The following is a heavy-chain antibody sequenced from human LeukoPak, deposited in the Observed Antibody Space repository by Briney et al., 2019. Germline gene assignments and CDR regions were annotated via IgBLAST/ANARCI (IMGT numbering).Heavy chain of an antibody. Sequence: GGSLRLSCAASGFTFDDYGMSWVRQAPGKGLEWVSGINWNGGSTGYADSVKGRFTISRDNAKNSLYLQMNSLRAEDTALYYCARGRANYYGSGSYYSYYYYYMDVWGKGTTVTVSS. D-gene: IGHD3-10*01. CDR1: GFTFDDYG. V-gene: IGHV3-20*04. J-gene: IGHJ6*03. CDR3: ARGRANYYGSGSYYSYYYYYMDV. CDR2: INWNGGST.